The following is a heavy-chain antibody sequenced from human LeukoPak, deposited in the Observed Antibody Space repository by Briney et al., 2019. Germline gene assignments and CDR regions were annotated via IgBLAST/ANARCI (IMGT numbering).Heavy chain of an antibody. V-gene: IGHV1-8*01. CDR1: GYTFTSYD. CDR2: MNPNSGNT. J-gene: IGHJ4*02. Sequence: ASVKVSCKASGYTFTSYDINWVRQATGQGLEWMGWMNPNSGNTGYAQKFQGRVIMTRNTSISTAYMELSSLRSEDTAVYYCARGAGIGTMVRGRDPDFDYWGQGTLVTVSS. CDR3: ARGAGIGTMVRGRDPDFDY. D-gene: IGHD3-10*01.